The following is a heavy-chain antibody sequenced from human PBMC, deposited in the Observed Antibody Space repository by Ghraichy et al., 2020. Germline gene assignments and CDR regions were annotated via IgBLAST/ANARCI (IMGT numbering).Heavy chain of an antibody. J-gene: IGHJ1*01. CDR2: INPSGGST. V-gene: IGHV1-46*03. Sequence: ASVKVSCKASGYTFTSYYMHWVRQAPGQGLEWMGIINPSGGSTSYAQKFQGRVTMTRDTSTSTVYMELSSLRSEDTAVYYCAPGVAAAGMPSGVSEYFQHWGQGTLVTVSS. D-gene: IGHD6-13*01. CDR3: APGVAAAGMPSGVSEYFQH. CDR1: GYTFTSYY.